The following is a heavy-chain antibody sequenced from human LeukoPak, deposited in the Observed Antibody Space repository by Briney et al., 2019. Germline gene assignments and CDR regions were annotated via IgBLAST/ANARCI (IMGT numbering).Heavy chain of an antibody. Sequence: SETLSLTCTVSGGSISSYYWSWIRQPPGKGLEWIGYIYYSGSTNYNPSLKSRVTISVDTSKNQFSLKLSSVTAADTAVYYCARLTVVPAAIGAWGQGTLVTVSS. CDR2: IYYSGST. CDR1: GGSISSYY. CDR3: ARLTVVPAAIGA. D-gene: IGHD2-2*02. J-gene: IGHJ1*01. V-gene: IGHV4-59*08.